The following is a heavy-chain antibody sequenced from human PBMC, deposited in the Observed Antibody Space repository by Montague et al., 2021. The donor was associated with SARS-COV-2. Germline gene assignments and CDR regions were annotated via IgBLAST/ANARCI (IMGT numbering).Heavy chain of an antibody. D-gene: IGHD3-3*01. Sequence: SETLSLTCTVSGGSISSSSYYWGWIRQPPGKGLEWIGSIYYSGSTYYNPSLKSRVTISVDTSKNQFSLKLSSVTAADTAVYYCARQKRRITIFGVVIPPVLPWFDPWGQGTLFTVSS. J-gene: IGHJ5*02. CDR2: IYYSGST. CDR3: ARQKRRITIFGVVIPPVLPWFDP. CDR1: GGSISSSSYY. V-gene: IGHV4-39*01.